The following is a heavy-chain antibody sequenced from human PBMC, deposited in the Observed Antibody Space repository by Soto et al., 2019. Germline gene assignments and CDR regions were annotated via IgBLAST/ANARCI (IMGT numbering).Heavy chain of an antibody. J-gene: IGHJ3*02. CDR1: GYTLTSHH. CDR3: ARGGGVGVPGASAIDI. V-gene: IGHV1-2*02. Sequence: QVHLVQSGAEVKKPGASMKISCTASGYTLTSHHVHWVWQAPGRGLEWMGSINPANGVAQYTERFQGRVTMTRDTPTNTVYMELRGLTSDDTAVFYCARGGGVGVPGASAIDIWGQGTMVTVSS. CDR2: INPANGVA. D-gene: IGHD3-3*01.